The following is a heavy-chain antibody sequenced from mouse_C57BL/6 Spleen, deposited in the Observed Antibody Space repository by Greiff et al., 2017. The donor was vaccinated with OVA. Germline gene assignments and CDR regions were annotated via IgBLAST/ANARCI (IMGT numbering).Heavy chain of an antibody. Sequence: VQLQQPGAELVMPGASVKLSCKASGYTFTSYWMHWVKQRPGQGLEWIGEIDPSDSYTNYNQKFKGKSTLTVDKSSSTAYMQLSSLTSEDSAVYYCARGWLLQVDYWGQGTTLTVSS. J-gene: IGHJ2*01. CDR1: GYTFTSYW. D-gene: IGHD2-3*01. V-gene: IGHV1-69*01. CDR3: ARGWLLQVDY. CDR2: IDPSDSYT.